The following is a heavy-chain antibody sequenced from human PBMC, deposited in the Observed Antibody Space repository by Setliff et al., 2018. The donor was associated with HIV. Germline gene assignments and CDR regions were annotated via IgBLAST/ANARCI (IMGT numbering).Heavy chain of an antibody. CDR2: VYYTGST. D-gene: IGHD3-10*01. Sequence: SETLSLTCTVSGGSISSGSYYWSWIRQPAGKGLEWIGRVYYTGSTNYNPSLQSRISISVDTSKNQLSLKLSSVTAADTAVYYCARVRGRYYYHYAMDVWGQGTTVTVSS. CDR3: ARVRGRYYYHYAMDV. V-gene: IGHV4-61*10. J-gene: IGHJ6*02. CDR1: GGSISSGSYY.